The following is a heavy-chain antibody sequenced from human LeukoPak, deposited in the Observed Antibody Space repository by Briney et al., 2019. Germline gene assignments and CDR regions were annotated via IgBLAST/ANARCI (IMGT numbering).Heavy chain of an antibody. CDR1: GYAFTSYA. D-gene: IGHD5-18*01. CDR2: IIPILGIA. J-gene: IGHJ4*02. V-gene: IGHV1-69*04. CDR3: ASTDVDTAMVIPSY. Sequence: GASVKVSCKASGYAFTSYAMHWVRQAPGQRLEWMGRIIPILGIANYAQKFQGRVTITADKSTSTAYMELSSLRSEDTAVYYCASTDVDTAMVIPSYWGQGTLVTVSS.